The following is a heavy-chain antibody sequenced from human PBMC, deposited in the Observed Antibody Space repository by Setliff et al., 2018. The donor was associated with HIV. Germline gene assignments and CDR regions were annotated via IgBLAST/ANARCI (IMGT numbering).Heavy chain of an antibody. CDR3: ARLSCSSNSCPFDY. Sequence: SETLSLTCHVSGGSISNGGYYWSWIRQHPGTGLEWIAYIYFSGSTYYNPSLKSRVTVSLDMSKNQFTLKVISMTAADTAVYYCARLSCSSNSCPFDYWVQGTLVTVSS. V-gene: IGHV4-31*03. D-gene: IGHD2-2*01. J-gene: IGHJ4*02. CDR2: IYFSGST. CDR1: GGSISNGGYY.